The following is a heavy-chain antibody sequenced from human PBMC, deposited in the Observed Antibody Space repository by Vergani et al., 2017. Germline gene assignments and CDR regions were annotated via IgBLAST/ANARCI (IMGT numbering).Heavy chain of an antibody. V-gene: IGHV1-69*08. J-gene: IGHJ2*01. D-gene: IGHD2-2*01. CDR1: GGTFSSYT. CDR3: ARDEGYCSSTSCSLGYFDL. CDR2: IIPILGRA. Sequence: QVQLVQSGAEVKKPGSSVKVSCKASGGTFSSYTISWVRQAPGQGLEWMGRIIPILGRANYAQKFQGRVTITADKSTSQAYIELRSLRSEDTAVYYCARDEGYCSSTSCSLGYFDLWGRGTLVTVSS.